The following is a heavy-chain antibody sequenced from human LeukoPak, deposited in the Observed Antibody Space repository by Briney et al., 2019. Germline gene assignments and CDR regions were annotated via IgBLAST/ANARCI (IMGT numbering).Heavy chain of an antibody. D-gene: IGHD3-22*01. V-gene: IGHV3-66*01. Sequence: GGSLTLFCAASGIPQRCNYMNGVRQAPGGGREGVSFVYSGCNRYYAEPVKGRFTITRDSPRNTLYLKMNSLRVEDTAVYYCARVDYDSSGSFPIDYWGQGTLVTVSS. CDR2: VYSGCNR. CDR3: ARVDYDSSGSFPIDY. CDR1: GIPQRCNY. J-gene: IGHJ4*02.